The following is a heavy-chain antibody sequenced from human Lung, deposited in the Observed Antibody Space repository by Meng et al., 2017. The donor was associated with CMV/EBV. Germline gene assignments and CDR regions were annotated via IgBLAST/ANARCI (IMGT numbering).Heavy chain of an antibody. CDR3: ARGMNVYYDFWSGYYPRRDYYYYGMDV. CDR1: GYTFTGYY. CDR2: INPNSGGT. Sequence: ASVXVSXKASGYTFTGYYMHWVRQAPGQGLEWMGWINPNSGGTNYAQKFQGRVTMTKDTSINTAYMELSRLRSDDTAVYSCARGMNVYYDFWSGYYPRRDYYYYGMDVWXQGTTVTVSS. D-gene: IGHD3-3*01. J-gene: IGHJ6*02. V-gene: IGHV1-2*02.